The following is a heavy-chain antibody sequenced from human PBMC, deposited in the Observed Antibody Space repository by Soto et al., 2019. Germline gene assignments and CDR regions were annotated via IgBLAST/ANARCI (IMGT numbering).Heavy chain of an antibody. CDR1: GYTLTELS. Sequence: ASVKVSCKVSGYTLTELSMHWVRQAPGKGLEWMGGFDPEDGETIYAQKFQGRVTMTEDTSTDTAYMELSRLRSEDTALYYCATGRIAVSVFDYWGQGTLVTVSS. CDR3: ATGRIAVSVFDY. CDR2: FDPEDGET. D-gene: IGHD6-19*01. V-gene: IGHV1-24*01. J-gene: IGHJ4*02.